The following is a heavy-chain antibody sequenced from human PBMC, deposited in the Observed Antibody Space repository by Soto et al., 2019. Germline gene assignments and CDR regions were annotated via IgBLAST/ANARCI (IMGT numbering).Heavy chain of an antibody. Sequence: SETVSLTCTVSGRSISSYYWSWIRQPPGKGLEWIGYIYYSGSTNYNPSLKSRVTISVDTSKNQFSLKLSSVTAADTAVYYCARGTEKLWLSYYGMDVWGQGTTVTVSS. V-gene: IGHV4-59*01. CDR3: ARGTEKLWLSYYGMDV. CDR1: GRSISSYY. D-gene: IGHD5-18*01. CDR2: IYYSGST. J-gene: IGHJ6*02.